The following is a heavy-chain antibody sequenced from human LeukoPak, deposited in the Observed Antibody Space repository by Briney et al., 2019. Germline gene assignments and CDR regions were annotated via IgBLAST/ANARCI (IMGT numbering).Heavy chain of an antibody. CDR1: GFTFSSYS. D-gene: IGHD3-22*01. V-gene: IGHV3-48*02. J-gene: IGHJ4*02. CDR2: VSSGSSSI. CDR3: ARPLSGYYSPDFGS. Sequence: GGSLRLSCAASGFTFSSYSMNWVRQAPGKGLEWVSYVSSGSSSIYYADSVKGRFTISRDNAQNSLYLQMNSLRDEDTAVYYCARPLSGYYSPDFGSWGQGTLVTVSS.